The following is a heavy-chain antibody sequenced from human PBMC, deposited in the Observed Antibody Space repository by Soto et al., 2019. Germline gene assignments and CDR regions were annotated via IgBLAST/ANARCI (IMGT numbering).Heavy chain of an antibody. J-gene: IGHJ4*02. D-gene: IGHD3-10*01. V-gene: IGHV4-30-4*01. CDR1: GGSISSGDYY. CDR3: ARDRGYGPFDF. CDR2: IYDSGST. Sequence: QVQLQESGPGLVKPSQTLSLTCTVSGGSISSGDYYWSWIRQPPGKGLEWIGYIYDSGSTYFNPSLKSRATISVDTSKNKFSLKLSSVTAADTAVYYCARDRGYGPFDFWGQGSLVTVSS.